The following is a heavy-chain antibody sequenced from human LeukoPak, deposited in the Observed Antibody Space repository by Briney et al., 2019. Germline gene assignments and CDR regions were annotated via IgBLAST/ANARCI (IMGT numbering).Heavy chain of an antibody. D-gene: IGHD3-3*01. CDR1: GGSISSYY. J-gene: IGHJ3*02. Sequence: SETLSLTCTVSGGSISSYYWSWIRQPAGKGLEWIGRIYTSGSTNYNPSLKSRVTMSVDTSKNQFSLKLSSVTAADTAVYYCARVSLRFLESRDDAFDIWGQGTMVTVSS. CDR3: ARVSLRFLESRDDAFDI. V-gene: IGHV4-4*07. CDR2: IYTSGST.